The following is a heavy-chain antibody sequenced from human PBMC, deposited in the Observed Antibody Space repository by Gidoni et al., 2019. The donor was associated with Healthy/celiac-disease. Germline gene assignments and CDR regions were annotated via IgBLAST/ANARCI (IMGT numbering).Heavy chain of an antibody. J-gene: IGHJ4*02. Sequence: SSYAMHWVRQAPGKGLEWVAVISYDGSNKYYADSVKGRFTISRDNSKNTLYLQMNSLRAEDTAVYYCARDQGSSSGSGYFDYWGQGTLVTVSS. CDR2: ISYDGSNK. CDR1: SSYA. D-gene: IGHD6-6*01. V-gene: IGHV3-30*04. CDR3: ARDQGSSSGSGYFDY.